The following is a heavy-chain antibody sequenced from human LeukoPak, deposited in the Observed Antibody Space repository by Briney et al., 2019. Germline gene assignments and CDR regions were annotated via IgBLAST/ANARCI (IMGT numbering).Heavy chain of an antibody. D-gene: IGHD3-22*01. CDR2: FYYSGST. Sequence: SETLSLTCTVSGGPMSSSNYYWGWIRQPPGKGLEWIGSFYYSGSTFRNPSLKSRVTISVDTSKNQFSLNLSSVTAADTAVYYCARHGYYYDISAYFDYWGQGTLVTVSS. J-gene: IGHJ4*02. V-gene: IGHV4-39*01. CDR3: ARHGYYYDISAYFDY. CDR1: GGPMSSSNYY.